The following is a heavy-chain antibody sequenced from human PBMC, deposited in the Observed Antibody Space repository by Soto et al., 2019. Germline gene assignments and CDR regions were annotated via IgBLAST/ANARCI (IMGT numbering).Heavy chain of an antibody. V-gene: IGHV3-30*18. CDR1: GFTFSSYG. CDR2: ISYDESNK. CDR3: AKRRSVLRFLEWSSGMEV. J-gene: IGHJ6*02. D-gene: IGHD3-3*01. Sequence: LRLSCAASGFTFSSYGMHWVRQAPGKGLEWVAFISYDESNKYYADSVKGRFTISRDNSRTTLYLQMNSLRAEDTAVYFCAKRRSVLRFLEWSSGMEVWGQGTTVTVSS.